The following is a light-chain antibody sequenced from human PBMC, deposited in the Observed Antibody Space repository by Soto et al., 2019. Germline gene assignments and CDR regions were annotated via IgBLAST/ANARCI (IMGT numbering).Light chain of an antibody. CDR2: GAF. V-gene: IGKV3-15*01. J-gene: IGKJ1*01. Sequence: MTHSPSTLSGSVSHRFTITFRSSQSVSSILACYQQKPGQAPSLLIYGAFTRATGIPARFSGTGSGTEFTLTISSLQSEDFALYYCQQYNDWPLTFGQGPRWIS. CDR1: QSVSSI. CDR3: QQYNDWPLT.